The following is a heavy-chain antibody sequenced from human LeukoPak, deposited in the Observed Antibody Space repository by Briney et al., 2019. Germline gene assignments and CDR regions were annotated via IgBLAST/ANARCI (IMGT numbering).Heavy chain of an antibody. V-gene: IGHV4-59*12. D-gene: IGHD6-13*01. Sequence: SETLSLTCTVSGGSISSYYWSWIRQPPGKGLEWIGYIHYSGSTYYNPSLKSRVTISVDTSKNQFSLKLSSVAAADTAVYYCARVSEQQLVDYWGQGTLVTVSS. CDR3: ARVSEQQLVDY. CDR1: GGSISSYY. CDR2: IHYSGST. J-gene: IGHJ4*02.